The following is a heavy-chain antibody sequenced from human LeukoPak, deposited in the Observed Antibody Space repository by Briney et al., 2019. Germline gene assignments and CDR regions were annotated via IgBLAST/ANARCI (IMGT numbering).Heavy chain of an antibody. Sequence: PSETLSLTCTVSGYSISSGYYWGWIRQPPGKGLEWIGSIYHSGSTYYNPSLKSRVTISVDMSKNQFSLKLTSVTAADTAVYYCARVGNYAEDYYYYYMDVWGKGTTVTISS. CDR2: IYHSGST. CDR3: ARVGNYAEDYYYYYMDV. D-gene: IGHD1-7*01. V-gene: IGHV4-38-2*02. J-gene: IGHJ6*03. CDR1: GYSISSGYY.